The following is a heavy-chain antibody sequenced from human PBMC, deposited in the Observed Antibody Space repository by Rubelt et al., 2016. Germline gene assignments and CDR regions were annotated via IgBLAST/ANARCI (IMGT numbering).Heavy chain of an antibody. CDR1: GGSITSNNYY. V-gene: IGHV4-61*05. CDR2: IYYSGGT. J-gene: IGHJ4*02. Sequence: QLQLQESGPGLVKPSETLSLTCTVSGGSITSNNYYWGWIRQPPGKGLEWVGYIYYSGGTNSNPSLKSGVTISVDTSKNQFSLKLSSVTAADTAGNYCARGQDSRNFDYWGQGTLVTVSS. D-gene: IGHD1-14*01. CDR3: ARGQDSRNFDY.